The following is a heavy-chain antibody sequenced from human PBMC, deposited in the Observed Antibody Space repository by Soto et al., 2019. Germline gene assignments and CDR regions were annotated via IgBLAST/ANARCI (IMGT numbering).Heavy chain of an antibody. CDR3: AKDHAVATIRDDAFDI. Sequence: GGSLRLSCAASGFTFSSYGMHWVRQAPGKGLEWVAVISYDGSNKYYADSVKGRFTISRDNSKNTLDLQMNSLRAEDTAVYYCAKDHAVATIRDDAFDIWGQGTMVTVSS. J-gene: IGHJ3*02. D-gene: IGHD5-12*01. CDR1: GFTFSSYG. V-gene: IGHV3-30*18. CDR2: ISYDGSNK.